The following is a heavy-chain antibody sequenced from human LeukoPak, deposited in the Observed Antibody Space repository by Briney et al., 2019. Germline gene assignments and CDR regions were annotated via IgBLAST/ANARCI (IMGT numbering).Heavy chain of an antibody. CDR1: GGSISSYY. V-gene: IGHV4-39*01. Sequence: SETLSLTCTVSGGSISSYYWGWIRQPPGKGLEWIGSIYYSGSTYYNPSLKSRVTISVDTSKNQFSLKLSSVTAADTAVYYCARLVTTYFDYWGQGTLVTVSS. J-gene: IGHJ4*02. CDR2: IYYSGST. CDR3: ARLVTTYFDY. D-gene: IGHD4-11*01.